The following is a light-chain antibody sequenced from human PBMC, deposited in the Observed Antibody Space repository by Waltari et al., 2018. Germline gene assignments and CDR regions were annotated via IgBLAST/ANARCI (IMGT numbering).Light chain of an antibody. V-gene: IGKV4-1*01. CDR2: WAS. J-gene: IGKJ1*01. CDR1: QSVLYSSNDKNY. CDR3: QQYYNDAT. Sequence: DIVMTQSPESLAVPLGETATINCKSSQSVLYSSNDKNYFAWYQQKPGQPPKLLIYWASTRESGVLDRFIGSGSGTDFTLTISSLQAEDAAVYYCQQYYNDATFGQGTKVEIK.